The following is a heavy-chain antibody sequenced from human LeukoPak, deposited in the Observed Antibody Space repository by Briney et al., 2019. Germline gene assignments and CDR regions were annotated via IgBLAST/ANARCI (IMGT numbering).Heavy chain of an antibody. Sequence: GGSLRLSCAASGFTFSSYAMSWVRQAPGKGLEWVSAISGSGGSTYSADSVKGRFTISRDNSKNTLYLQMNSLRAEDTAVYYCAGSSSWSEDFDYWGQGTLVTVSS. D-gene: IGHD6-13*01. CDR2: ISGSGGST. CDR3: AGSSSWSEDFDY. J-gene: IGHJ4*02. CDR1: GFTFSSYA. V-gene: IGHV3-23*01.